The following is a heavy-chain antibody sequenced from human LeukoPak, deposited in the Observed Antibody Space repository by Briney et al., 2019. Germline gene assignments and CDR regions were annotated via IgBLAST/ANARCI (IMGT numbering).Heavy chain of an antibody. CDR3: ARDTIAAAGTGDADY. CDR1: GGSVSNYY. V-gene: IGHV4-59*02. CDR2: VFYTGTT. J-gene: IGHJ4*02. D-gene: IGHD6-13*01. Sequence: SETLSLTCTVSGGSVSNYYWSWIRQPPGKGLEWIGYVFYTGTTNYNPSLKSRVTISVDTSKNQFSLKLSSVTAADTAVYYCARDTIAAAGTGDADYWGQGTLVTVSS.